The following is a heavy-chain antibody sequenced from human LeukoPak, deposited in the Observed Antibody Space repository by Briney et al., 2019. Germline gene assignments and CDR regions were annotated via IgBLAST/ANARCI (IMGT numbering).Heavy chain of an antibody. J-gene: IGHJ3*02. V-gene: IGHV3-23*01. CDR2: ISGSGGST. Sequence: GGSLRLSCAASGFAFSSYAMSWVRQAPGKGLEWVSAISGSGGSTYYADSVKGRFTISRDNSKNTLYLQMNSLRAEDTAVYYCAKVTGSMIGAFDIWGQGTMVTVSS. CDR3: AKVTGSMIGAFDI. D-gene: IGHD3-22*01. CDR1: GFAFSSYA.